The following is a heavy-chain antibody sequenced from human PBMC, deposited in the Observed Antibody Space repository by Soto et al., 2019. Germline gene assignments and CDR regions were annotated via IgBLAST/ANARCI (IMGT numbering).Heavy chain of an antibody. CDR3: ARGKYSSARRNDFDYGMDV. CDR1: GFTFSNYG. V-gene: IGHV3-33*01. D-gene: IGHD3-22*01. Sequence: QVQLVESGGGVVQPGTSLTLSCAASGFTFSNYGMHWVRQAPGKGLEWVAVIWSDGVNKDYADSVKGRSTISRDDSKNTLYLQMSGPRTEDTDVLYCARGKYSSARRNDFDYGMDVWGQGTTVTVSS. J-gene: IGHJ6*02. CDR2: IWSDGVNK.